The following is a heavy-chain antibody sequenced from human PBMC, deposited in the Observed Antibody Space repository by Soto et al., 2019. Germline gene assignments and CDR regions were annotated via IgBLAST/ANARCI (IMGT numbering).Heavy chain of an antibody. V-gene: IGHV4-34*01. CDR2: INHSGST. CDR1: GGSFSCYY. D-gene: IGHD6-13*01. Sequence: PSETLSLTCAVYGGSFSCYYWIWIRQPPGKGLEWIGEINHSGSTNYNPSLKSRVTISVDTSKNQFSLKLSSVTAADTAVYYCARGSTAAGDGMDVWGQGTTVTVSS. J-gene: IGHJ6*02. CDR3: ARGSTAAGDGMDV.